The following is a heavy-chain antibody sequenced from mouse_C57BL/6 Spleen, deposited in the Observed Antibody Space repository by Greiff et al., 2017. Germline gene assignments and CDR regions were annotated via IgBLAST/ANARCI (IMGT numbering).Heavy chain of an antibody. D-gene: IGHD1-1*01. J-gene: IGHJ4*01. CDR3: ARERGFITTVGYAMDY. CDR1: GYSITSGYY. Sequence: DVKLQESGPGLVKPSQSLSLTCSVTGYSITSGYYWNWIRQFPGNKLEWMGYISYDGSNNYNPSLKNRISITRDTSKNQFFLKLNSVTTEDTATYYCARERGFITTVGYAMDYWGQGTSVTVSS. CDR2: ISYDGSN. V-gene: IGHV3-6*01.